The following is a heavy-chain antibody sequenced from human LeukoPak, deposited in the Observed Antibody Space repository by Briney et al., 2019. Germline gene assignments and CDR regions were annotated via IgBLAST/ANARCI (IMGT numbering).Heavy chain of an antibody. CDR1: GDSINNYY. CDR3: ARAVHYSGTSDQYAGGWYYFDF. Sequence: SETLSLTCTVSGDSINNYYWSWIRQPPGKGLEWIGNINYSGSSNSNPSLKSRATISVDMSRKHFFLDLISVTAADTAVYYCARAVHYSGTSDQYAGGWYYFDFWGQGTRVTVSS. D-gene: IGHD3-10*01. CDR2: INYSGSS. V-gene: IGHV4-59*01. J-gene: IGHJ4*02.